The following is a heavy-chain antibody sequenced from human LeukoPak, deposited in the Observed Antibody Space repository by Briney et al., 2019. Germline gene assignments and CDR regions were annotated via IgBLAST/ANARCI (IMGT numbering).Heavy chain of an antibody. CDR1: GGSISSGDYY. V-gene: IGHV4-30-4*01. J-gene: IGHJ4*02. CDR2: IYYSGST. CDR3: ARENIVATNCFDY. D-gene: IGHD5-12*01. Sequence: SQTLSLTCTVSGGSISSGDYYWSWIRQPPGKGLEWIGYIYYSGSTYCNPSLKSRVTISVDTSKNQFSLKLSSVTAADTAVNYCARENIVATNCFDYWGQGTLVTVSS.